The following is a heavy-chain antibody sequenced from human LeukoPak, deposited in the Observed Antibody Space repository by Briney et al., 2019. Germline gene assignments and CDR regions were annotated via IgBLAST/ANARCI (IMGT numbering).Heavy chain of an antibody. Sequence: GGSLRLSCAASGFTFSSYAMSWVRQAPGKGLEWVANIKQDGSEKYYVDSVKGRFTISRDNAKNSLYLQMNSLRAEDTAVYYCARVIGRLVRAFDIWGQGTMVTVSS. V-gene: IGHV3-7*01. CDR1: GFTFSSYA. CDR3: ARVIGRLVRAFDI. CDR2: IKQDGSEK. J-gene: IGHJ3*02. D-gene: IGHD6-19*01.